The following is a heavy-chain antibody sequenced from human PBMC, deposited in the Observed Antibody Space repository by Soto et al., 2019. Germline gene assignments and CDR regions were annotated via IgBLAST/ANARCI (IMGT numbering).Heavy chain of an antibody. V-gene: IGHV3-15*07. Sequence: GGSLRLSCAASGFTFSNAWMNWVRQAPGKGLEWVGRIKSKTDGGTTDYAAPVKGRFTISRDDSKNTLYLQMNSLKTEDTAVYYCTTDRPGEWFGETKPFDYWGQGTLVTVSS. CDR2: IKSKTDGGTT. CDR1: GFTFSNAW. CDR3: TTDRPGEWFGETKPFDY. D-gene: IGHD3-10*01. J-gene: IGHJ4*02.